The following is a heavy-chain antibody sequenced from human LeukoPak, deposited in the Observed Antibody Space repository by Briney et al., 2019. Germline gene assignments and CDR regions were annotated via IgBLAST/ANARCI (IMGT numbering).Heavy chain of an antibody. D-gene: IGHD3-3*01. J-gene: IGHJ4*02. V-gene: IGHV4-30-4*08. Sequence: PSQTLSLTCTVSGGSISSGDYYWSWIRQPPGKGLEWIGYIYYSGSTYYNPSLKSRVTISVDTSKNQFSLKLSSVTAADTAVYYCARLGAYYDFWSGLDYWGQGTLVTVSS. CDR1: GGSISSGDYY. CDR3: ARLGAYYDFWSGLDY. CDR2: IYYSGST.